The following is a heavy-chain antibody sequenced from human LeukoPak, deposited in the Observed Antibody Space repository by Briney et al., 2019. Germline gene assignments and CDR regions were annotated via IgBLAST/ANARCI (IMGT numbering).Heavy chain of an antibody. Sequence: GGSLRLSCAASGFTFSSYGMSWVRQAPGKGLEWVSSISSSSSYIYYADSVKGRLTISRDNAKNSLSLQMNSLRAEDTAVYYCARGGYYDSSGYYYFDYWGQGTLVTVSS. CDR3: ARGGYYDSSGYYYFDY. D-gene: IGHD3-22*01. J-gene: IGHJ4*02. CDR2: ISSSSSYI. V-gene: IGHV3-21*01. CDR1: GFTFSSYG.